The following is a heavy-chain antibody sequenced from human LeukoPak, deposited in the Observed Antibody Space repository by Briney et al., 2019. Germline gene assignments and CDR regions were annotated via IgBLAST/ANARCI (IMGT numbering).Heavy chain of an antibody. V-gene: IGHV3-21*01. J-gene: IGHJ4*02. Sequence: GGCRRLSCVASGFTFSSYSMNWVRQAPGKGLEWVSLISSSSSYIYYADSVKGRFTISRDNAKKSLYLQMNSLRAEDTAVYYCARGHTALDYWGQGTPVTVSS. CDR2: ISSSSSYI. D-gene: IGHD5-18*01. CDR3: ARGHTALDY. CDR1: GFTFSSYS.